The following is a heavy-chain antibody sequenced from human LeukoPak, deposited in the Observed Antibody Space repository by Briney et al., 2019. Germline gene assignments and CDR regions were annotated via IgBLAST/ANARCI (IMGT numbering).Heavy chain of an antibody. CDR3: YYYGSGSYYYFDY. D-gene: IGHD3-10*01. J-gene: IGHJ4*02. CDR2: IYYSGNT. V-gene: IGHV4-59*04. CDR1: GGSISSYY. Sequence: PSETLSLTCTVSGGSISSYYWSWIRQPPGKGLEWIGNIYYSGNTYYNPSLKSRVTISVDTSKNQFSLKLSSVTAADTAVYSRYYYGSGSYYYFDYWGQGTLVTVSS.